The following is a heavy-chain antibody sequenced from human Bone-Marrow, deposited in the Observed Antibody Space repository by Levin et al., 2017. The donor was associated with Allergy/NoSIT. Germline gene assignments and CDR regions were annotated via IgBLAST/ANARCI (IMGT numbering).Heavy chain of an antibody. D-gene: IGHD5-18*01. CDR3: ARGPPYSRASRLSWFDP. CDR2: TEYSGDT. J-gene: IGHJ5*02. Sequence: SQTLSLTCTVSGDSVSNPDYYWAWIRQSPGKGLEWIGSTEYSGDTYYNPSLKSRATMSVDTSKNQVSLILSSVTTADTAVYYCARGPPYSRASRLSWFDPWGQGTLVTVSS. CDR1: GDSVSNPDYY. V-gene: IGHV4-39*07.